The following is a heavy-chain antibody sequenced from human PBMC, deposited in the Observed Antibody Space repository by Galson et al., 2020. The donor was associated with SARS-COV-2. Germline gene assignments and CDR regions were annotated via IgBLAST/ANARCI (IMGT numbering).Heavy chain of an antibody. J-gene: IGHJ6*03. CDR1: GGSFSGYS. CDR2: INIGGNT. V-gene: IGHV4-34*01. Sequence: SETLSLTCAVYGGSFSGYSWTWIRQPPGKGLEWIGEINIGGNTNYSPSLRSRVTVSVDTSKNQFSLNLRSLTAADTALYYCARGHRGVVPSPVLGLGPYYSYYYMDVWDKGTTVTVSS. CDR3: ARGHRGVVPSPVLGLGPYYSYYYMDV. D-gene: IGHD3-10*01.